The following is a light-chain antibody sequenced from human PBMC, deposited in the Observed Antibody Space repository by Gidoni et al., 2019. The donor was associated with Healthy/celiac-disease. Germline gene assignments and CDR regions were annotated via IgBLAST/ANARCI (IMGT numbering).Light chain of an antibody. J-gene: IGKJ1*01. CDR3: QQYNSYSGT. Sequence: DIQMTQSPSTLSASVGDRVTITCRASQSISSWLAWYQQKPGKAPKLLIYDASSLESGVPSRFRSSGSGTEFTLTISSLQPDDFATYYCQQYNSYSGTFGQGTKVEIK. CDR1: QSISSW. V-gene: IGKV1-5*01. CDR2: DAS.